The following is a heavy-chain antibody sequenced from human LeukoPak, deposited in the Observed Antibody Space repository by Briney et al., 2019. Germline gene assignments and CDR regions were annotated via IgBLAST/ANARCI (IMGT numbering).Heavy chain of an antibody. CDR3: AKDRAQQLVLDF. CDR2: IIVSGSST. Sequence: GGSLRLSCAASGFTFSSYAMSWVRQAPGKWLEWVSAIIVSGSSTYYADSVKGRITLSRDNSKNTLFLQMNSLSAEDTAVYYCAKDRAQQLVLDFWGQGTLVSVSS. D-gene: IGHD6-13*01. J-gene: IGHJ4*02. CDR1: GFTFSSYA. V-gene: IGHV3-23*01.